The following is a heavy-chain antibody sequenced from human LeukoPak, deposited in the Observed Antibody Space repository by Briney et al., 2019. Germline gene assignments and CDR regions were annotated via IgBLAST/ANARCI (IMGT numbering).Heavy chain of an antibody. CDR2: ISYDGSHK. V-gene: IGHV3-30*03. J-gene: IGHJ6*02. CDR1: GFTFSSYG. Sequence: PGRSLRLSCAASGFTFSSYGMHWVRQAPGKGLEWLAVISYDGSHKYSADSVKGRFTISRDNSKNTLYLQMNSLRTEDTAVYFCSASRPHYGDYYGLDVWGHGTTVTVSS. CDR3: SASRPHYGDYYGLDV. D-gene: IGHD4/OR15-4a*01.